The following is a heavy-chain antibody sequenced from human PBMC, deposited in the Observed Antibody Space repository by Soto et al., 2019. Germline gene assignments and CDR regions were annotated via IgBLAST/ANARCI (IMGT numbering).Heavy chain of an antibody. CDR3: ARGGCSSTSCYKRYYYYYYGMDV. D-gene: IGHD2-2*02. CDR1: GGSVSSGSYY. V-gene: IGHV4-61*01. J-gene: IGHJ6*02. Sequence: PSETLSLTCTVSGGSVSSGSYYWSWIRQPPGKGLEWIGYIYYSGSTNYNPSLKSRVTISVDTSKNQFSLKLSSVTAADTAVYYCARGGCSSTSCYKRYYYYYYGMDVWGQRTTVTVSS. CDR2: IYYSGST.